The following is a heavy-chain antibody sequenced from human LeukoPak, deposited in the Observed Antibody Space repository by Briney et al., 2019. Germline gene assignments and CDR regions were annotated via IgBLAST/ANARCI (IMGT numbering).Heavy chain of an antibody. D-gene: IGHD3-22*01. CDR1: GFRFSSYA. CDR3: AKLYYSDGGTYSPIDS. J-gene: IGHJ4*02. V-gene: IGHV3-23*01. Sequence: GGSLRLSCAASGFRFSSYAMSWVRQAPGKGLEWVSAISGSGGFTYYADSVKGRFTISRDNSKNTLHLQMNSLRAEDTAVYYCAKLYYSDGGTYSPIDSWGQGTLVTVSS. CDR2: ISGSGGFT.